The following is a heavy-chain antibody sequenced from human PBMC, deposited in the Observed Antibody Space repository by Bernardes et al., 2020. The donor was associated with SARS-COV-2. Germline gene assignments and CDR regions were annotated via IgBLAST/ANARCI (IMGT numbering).Heavy chain of an antibody. J-gene: IGHJ4*02. CDR3: ASSLLNDYGDS. D-gene: IGHD2-15*01. CDR1: GFTFSSYA. Sequence: GGSLRLSCAASGFTFSSYAMHWVRQAPGKGLEWVAVISYDGSNKYYADSVKGRFTISRDNSKNTLYLQMNSLRAEDTAVYYCASSLLNDYGDSWGQGTLVTVSS. V-gene: IGHV3-30-3*01. CDR2: ISYDGSNK.